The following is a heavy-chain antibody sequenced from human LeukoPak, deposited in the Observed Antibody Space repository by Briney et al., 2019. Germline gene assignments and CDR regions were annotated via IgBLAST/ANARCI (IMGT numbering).Heavy chain of an antibody. CDR2: ISAYNGNT. V-gene: IGHV1-18*01. CDR1: GYTFTSCG. D-gene: IGHD2-2*01. Sequence: ASVKVSCKASGYTFTSCGISWVRQAPGQGLEWMGWISAYNGNTNYAQKLQGRVTMTTDTSTSTAYMEVNRLTSDDTAVYYCARDGPADPRTPYNWFDPWGQGTLVTVSS. CDR3: ARDGPADPRTPYNWFDP. J-gene: IGHJ5*02.